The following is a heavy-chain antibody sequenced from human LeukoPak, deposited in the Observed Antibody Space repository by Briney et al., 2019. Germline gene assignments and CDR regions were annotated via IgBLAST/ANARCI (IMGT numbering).Heavy chain of an antibody. J-gene: IGHJ4*02. CDR3: AREWGWTLDY. D-gene: IGHD3-16*01. CDR1: GFTVSSNY. Sequence: PGGSLRLSCAASGFTVSSNYMSWVRQAPGKGLEWVSHISSSSTTIYYADSVRGRFTISRDNAKKSLYLQLSSLSDEDTAMYYCAREWGWTLDYWGQGILVTVSS. V-gene: IGHV3-48*02. CDR2: ISSSSTTI.